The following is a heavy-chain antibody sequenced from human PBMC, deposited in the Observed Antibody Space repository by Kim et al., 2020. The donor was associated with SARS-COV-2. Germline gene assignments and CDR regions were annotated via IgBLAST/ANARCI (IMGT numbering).Heavy chain of an antibody. V-gene: IGHV3-30*18. J-gene: IGHJ4*02. CDR3: AKLGAAAGTGNFDY. CDR1: GFTFSSYG. Sequence: GGSLRLSCAASGFTFSSYGMHWVRQAPGKGLEWVAVISYDGSNKYYADSVKGRFTISRDNSKNTLYLQMNSLRAEDTAVYYCAKLGAAAGTGNFDYWGQGTLVTVSS. CDR2: ISYDGSNK. D-gene: IGHD6-13*01.